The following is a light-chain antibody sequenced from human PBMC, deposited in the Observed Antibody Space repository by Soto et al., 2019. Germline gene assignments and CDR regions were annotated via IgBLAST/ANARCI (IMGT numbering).Light chain of an antibody. CDR1: QSILYSSNNKNY. Sequence: DIVMTQSPDSLAVSLGERATINCKSSQSILYSSNNKNYLAWYQHKPGQPPKLLIYWASTRESGVPDRFSGSGSGTDFTLTISSQQAEDVAVYYCQQYYSTRTFGQGTTVEIK. CDR2: WAS. V-gene: IGKV4-1*01. J-gene: IGKJ1*01. CDR3: QQYYSTRT.